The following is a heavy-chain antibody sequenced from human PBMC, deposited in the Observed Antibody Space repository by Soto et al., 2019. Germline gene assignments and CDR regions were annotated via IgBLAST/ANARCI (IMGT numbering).Heavy chain of an antibody. V-gene: IGHV4-31*03. Sequence: PSETLSLTCTVSGGSISSGGYYWSWIRQHPGKGLEWIGYIYYSGSTYYNPSLKSRVTISVDTSKNQFSLKLSSVTAADTAVYYCARGEPGYCSGGSCYSGYFDYWGQGTLVTVSS. D-gene: IGHD2-15*01. J-gene: IGHJ4*02. CDR2: IYYSGST. CDR1: GGSISSGGYY. CDR3: ARGEPGYCSGGSCYSGYFDY.